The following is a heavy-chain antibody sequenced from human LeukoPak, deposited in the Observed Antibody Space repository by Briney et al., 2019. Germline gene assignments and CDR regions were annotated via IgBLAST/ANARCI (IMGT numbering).Heavy chain of an antibody. CDR2: IYYSGST. V-gene: IGHV4-59*01. J-gene: IGHJ4*02. CDR3: ARVSDYEGVDY. D-gene: IGHD5-12*01. Sequence: SETLSLTCTVSGGSISSYYWSWIRQPPGKGLEWIGYIYYSGSTNYNPSLKSRVTISVDTSKNQFSLKLSSVTAADTAVYYCARVSDYEGVDYWGQGTLVTVSS. CDR1: GGSISSYY.